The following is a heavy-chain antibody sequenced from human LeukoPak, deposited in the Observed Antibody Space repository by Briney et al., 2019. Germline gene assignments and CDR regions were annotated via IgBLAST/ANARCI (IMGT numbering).Heavy chain of an antibody. Sequence: GGSLRLSCAASGFTFDDYGMSWVRQAPGKGLEWVSGINWNGGSTGYADSVKGRFTISRDNAKNSLYLQMNSLRAEDTALYYCARELLIVGATSDAFDIWGQGTMVTVSS. CDR2: INWNGGST. CDR3: ARELLIVGATSDAFDI. V-gene: IGHV3-20*04. D-gene: IGHD1-26*01. CDR1: GFTFDDYG. J-gene: IGHJ3*02.